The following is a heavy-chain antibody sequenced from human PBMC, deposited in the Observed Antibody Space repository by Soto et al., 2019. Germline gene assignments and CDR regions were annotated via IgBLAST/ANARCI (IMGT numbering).Heavy chain of an antibody. CDR3: ASDLSTSYYYYGMDV. D-gene: IGHD1-26*01. CDR2: IIPIFGTA. Sequence: RASVKVSCKASGGTFSSYAISWVRQAPGQGLEWMGGIIPIFGTANYAQKFQGRVTTTADESTSTAYMELSSLRSEDTAVYYCASDLSTSYYYYGMDVWGQGTTVTVSS. CDR1: GGTFSSYA. J-gene: IGHJ6*02. V-gene: IGHV1-69*13.